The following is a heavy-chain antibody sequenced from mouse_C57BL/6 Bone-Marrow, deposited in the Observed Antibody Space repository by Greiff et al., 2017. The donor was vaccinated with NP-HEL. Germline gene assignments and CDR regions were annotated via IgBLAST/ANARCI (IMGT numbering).Heavy chain of an antibody. Sequence: DVQLQESGPELVKPGASVKMSCKASGYTFTDYNMHWVKQSHGKSLEWIGYINPNNGGTSYNQKFKGKATLTVNKSSSTAYMELRSLTSEDSAVYYCATWDRGYYAMDYWGQGTSVTVSS. CDR1: GYTFTDYN. V-gene: IGHV1-22*01. J-gene: IGHJ4*01. D-gene: IGHD4-1*01. CDR2: INPNNGGT. CDR3: ATWDRGYYAMDY.